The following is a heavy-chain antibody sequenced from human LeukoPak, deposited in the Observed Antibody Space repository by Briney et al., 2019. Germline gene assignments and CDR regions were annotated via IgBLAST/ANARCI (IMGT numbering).Heavy chain of an antibody. J-gene: IGHJ5*02. V-gene: IGHV4-4*07. CDR3: AGEAPFFEAGWFDP. CDR2: IYTSGST. D-gene: IGHD3-3*02. CDR1: GGSISSYY. Sequence: SETLSLTCTVSGGSISSYYWSWIRQPAGKGLEWIGRIYTSGSTNYNPSLKSRVTMSVDTSKNQFSLKLSSVTAADTAVYYCAGEAPFFEAGWFDPWGPGTLVTVSS.